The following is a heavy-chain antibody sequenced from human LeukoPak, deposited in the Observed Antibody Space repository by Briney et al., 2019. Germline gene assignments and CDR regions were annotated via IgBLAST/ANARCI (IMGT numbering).Heavy chain of an antibody. CDR3: AREGELGGYCSSTSCYTFDY. J-gene: IGHJ4*02. Sequence: GGSLRLSCAASGFTFDDYGVSWVRQAPGKGLEWVSGINWNGGSTGYADSVKGRFTISRDNAKNSLYLQMNSLRAEDTALYYCAREGELGGYCSSTSCYTFDYWGPGTLVTVSS. D-gene: IGHD2-2*02. V-gene: IGHV3-20*04. CDR2: INWNGGST. CDR1: GFTFDDYG.